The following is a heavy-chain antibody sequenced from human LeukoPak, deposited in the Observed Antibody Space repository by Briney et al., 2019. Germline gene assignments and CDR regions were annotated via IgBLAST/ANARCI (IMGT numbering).Heavy chain of an antibody. J-gene: IGHJ4*02. CDR1: GGSISSSSYY. V-gene: IGHV4-61*02. CDR2: IYTSGST. Sequence: PSETLSLTCTVSGGSISSSSYYWSWIRQPAGKGLEWIGRIYTSGSTNYNPSLKSRVTMSVDTSKNQFSLKLSSVTAADTAVYYCAREPTYDSSGWFRYYFDYWGQGTLVTVSS. D-gene: IGHD6-19*01. CDR3: AREPTYDSSGWFRYYFDY.